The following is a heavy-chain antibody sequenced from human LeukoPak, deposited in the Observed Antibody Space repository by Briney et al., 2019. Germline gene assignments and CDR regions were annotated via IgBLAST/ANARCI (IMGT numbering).Heavy chain of an antibody. CDR3: ARGRYCSSTSCYLDYYYYYGMDV. Sequence: PGGSLRLSCAASGFTFSSYGMNWVRQAPGKGLEWVSYISSSSSTIYYADSVKGRFTISRDNAKNSLYLQMNSLRAEDTAVCYCARGRYCSSTSCYLDYYYYYGMDVWGQGTTVTVSS. V-gene: IGHV3-48*01. J-gene: IGHJ6*02. CDR1: GFTFSSYG. CDR2: ISSSSSTI. D-gene: IGHD2-2*01.